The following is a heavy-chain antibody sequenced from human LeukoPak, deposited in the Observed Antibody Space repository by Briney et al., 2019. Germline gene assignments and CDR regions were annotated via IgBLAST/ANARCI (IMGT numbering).Heavy chain of an antibody. CDR2: ISYDGSNK. V-gene: IGHV3-30*03. J-gene: IGHJ4*02. D-gene: IGHD4-17*01. CDR3: ASTTTVIDY. Sequence: GGSLRLSCAASGFTFSSYGIHWVRQAPGKGLEWVAVISYDGSNKYYADSVKGRFTISRDNSKNTLYLQMNSLRAEDTAVYYCASTTTVIDYWGQGTLVTVSS. CDR1: GFTFSSYG.